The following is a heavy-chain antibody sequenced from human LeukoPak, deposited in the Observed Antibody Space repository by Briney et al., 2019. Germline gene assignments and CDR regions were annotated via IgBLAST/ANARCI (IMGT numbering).Heavy chain of an antibody. CDR2: ISAYNGNT. J-gene: IGHJ4*02. CDR1: GYTFTSYG. D-gene: IGHD5-18*01. CDR3: ERLNVDTAMVPTAY. Sequence: ASVKVSCKASGYTFTSYGISWVRQAPGQGLEWMGWISAYNGNTNYAQKLQGRVTMTTDTSTSTAYMELRSLRSDDTAVYYCERLNVDTAMVPTAYWGQGTLVTVSS. V-gene: IGHV1-18*01.